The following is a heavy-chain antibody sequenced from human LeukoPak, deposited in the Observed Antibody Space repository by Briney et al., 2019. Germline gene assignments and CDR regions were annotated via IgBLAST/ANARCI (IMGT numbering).Heavy chain of an antibody. CDR3: ARDVVFGCSGGSCYHYLAFDI. CDR1: GYTLSEVS. V-gene: IGHV1-2*02. Sequence: ASVKVSCKVSGYTLSEVSMHWVRQAPGQGLEWMGWINPNSGGTNYAQKFQGRVTMTRDTSISTAYMELSRLRSDDTAVYYCARDVVFGCSGGSCYHYLAFDIWGQGTMVTVSS. CDR2: INPNSGGT. D-gene: IGHD2-15*01. J-gene: IGHJ3*02.